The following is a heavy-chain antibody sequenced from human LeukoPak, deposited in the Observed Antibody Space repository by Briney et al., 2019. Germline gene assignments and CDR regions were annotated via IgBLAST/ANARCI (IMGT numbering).Heavy chain of an antibody. D-gene: IGHD6-13*01. V-gene: IGHV1-69*04. CDR3: ARFVRGQLVPDDAFDI. J-gene: IGHJ3*02. CDR2: IIPILGIA. Sequence: SVKVSCKASGGTFSSYAISWVRQAPGQGLEWMGRIIPILGIAHYAQKFQGRVTITADKSTSTAYMELSSLRSEDTAVYYCARFVRGQLVPDDAFDIWGQGTMVTVSS. CDR1: GGTFSSYA.